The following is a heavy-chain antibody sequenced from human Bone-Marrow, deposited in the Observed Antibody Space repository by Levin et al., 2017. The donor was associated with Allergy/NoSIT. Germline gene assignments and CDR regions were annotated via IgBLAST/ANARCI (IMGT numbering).Heavy chain of an antibody. CDR2: ISHDETSI. J-gene: IGHJ3*02. D-gene: IGHD3-22*01. V-gene: IGHV3-30*04. Sequence: GGSLRLSCVVSGFTFSRYVLHWVRQAPGKGLEWVAVISHDETSIIYADSVRGRFTISKDNSKNTLYLQMNTPRDEDTAMYYCATAGPTSGYADAFEIWGQGTMVTVSS. CDR1: GFTFSRYV. CDR3: ATAGPTSGYADAFEI.